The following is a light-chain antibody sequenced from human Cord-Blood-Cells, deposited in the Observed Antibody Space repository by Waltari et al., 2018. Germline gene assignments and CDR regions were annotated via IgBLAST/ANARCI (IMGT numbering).Light chain of an antibody. V-gene: IGKV3-20*01. Sequence: EIVLTQSPGTLSLSPGERATLSCRASQSVSSSYLAWYQQKPGQAPRVLIYGASSRASGIPDRFSGSGSGTDFTLTISRLKPEDLAVYYCQQYGSSPWTFGQGTKVEIK. J-gene: IGKJ1*01. CDR1: QSVSSSY. CDR2: GAS. CDR3: QQYGSSPWT.